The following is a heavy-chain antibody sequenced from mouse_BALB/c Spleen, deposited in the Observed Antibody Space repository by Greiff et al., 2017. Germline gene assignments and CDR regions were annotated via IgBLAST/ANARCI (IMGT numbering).Heavy chain of an antibody. J-gene: IGHJ3*01. D-gene: IGHD2-4*01. CDR1: GYTFTSYD. Sequence: QVQLQQSGAELVKPWASVKLSCKASGYTFTSYDVNWVRQRPEQGLEWIGGIFPGDGSTKYNAKFKGKATLTTDNSSSTAYMQLSRLTSEYSAVYFCARLYYEYAAWGAGTMVTVSA. V-gene: IGHV1-85*01. CDR2: IFPGDGST. CDR3: ARLYYEYAA.